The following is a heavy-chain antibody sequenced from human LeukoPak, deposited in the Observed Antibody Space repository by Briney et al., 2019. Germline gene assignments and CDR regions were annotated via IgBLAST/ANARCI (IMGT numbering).Heavy chain of an antibody. CDR3: VRGSPGYSSSWHAY. CDR1: GFMLSSTW. CDR2: INSDATST. D-gene: IGHD6-13*01. V-gene: IGHV3-74*01. Sequence: EGSLRLSCAASGFMLSSTWMHWVRQAPGKGLVWVSRINSDATSTSYADSVRGRFTISRDDAKNTMYLQMNSLRAEDTAMYYCVRGSPGYSSSWHAYWGQGTLVTVSS. J-gene: IGHJ4*02.